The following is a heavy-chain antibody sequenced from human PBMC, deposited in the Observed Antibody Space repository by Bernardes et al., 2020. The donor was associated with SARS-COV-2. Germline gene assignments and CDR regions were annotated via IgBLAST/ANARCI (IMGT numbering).Heavy chain of an antibody. CDR1: EFTLGQYA. J-gene: IGHJ5*01. Sequence: GGSLRLSCTASEFTLGQYAMSWVRQSPGKGLAWVATINGNGGSTKYADSVRGRFTISRDNSKNTLYLQMNSLRAGDTAIYYCAKRARHIVVVLPHLSPAGEWFDSWGQGTLVTVSS. D-gene: IGHD2-21*01. CDR2: INGNGGST. V-gene: IGHV3-23*01. CDR3: AKRARHIVVVLPHLSPAGEWFDS.